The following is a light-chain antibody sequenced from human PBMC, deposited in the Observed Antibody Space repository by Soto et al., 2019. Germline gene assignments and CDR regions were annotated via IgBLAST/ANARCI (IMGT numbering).Light chain of an antibody. CDR1: QSISSY. CDR3: QQSYSTPLT. CDR2: AAS. Sequence: DIQMTQSASSLSASVGYSVTITCRASQSISSYLNWYQQKPGKAPKLLIYAASSLQSGVPSRFSGSVYGTDFTLTISSLQTEDFATYYCQQSYSTPLTFGGGTKVDI. V-gene: IGKV1-39*01. J-gene: IGKJ4*01.